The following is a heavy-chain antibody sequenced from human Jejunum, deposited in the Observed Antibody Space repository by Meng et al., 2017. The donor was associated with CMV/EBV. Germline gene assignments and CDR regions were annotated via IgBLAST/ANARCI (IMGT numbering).Heavy chain of an antibody. J-gene: IGHJ4*02. D-gene: IGHD3-16*01. Sequence: VQLGQYGSNVKNPGASVKVSCKASGYPVTNYYRHWVRQAPGQGLEWMGIINTSVGYTSHAQKFQGRVTMTRDTSTSTVHMEVSSLRSADTAVYYCARASRVLGGFDYWGQGTLVTVSS. CDR1: GYPVTNYY. CDR3: ARASRVLGGFDY. CDR2: INTSVGYT. V-gene: IGHV1-46*01.